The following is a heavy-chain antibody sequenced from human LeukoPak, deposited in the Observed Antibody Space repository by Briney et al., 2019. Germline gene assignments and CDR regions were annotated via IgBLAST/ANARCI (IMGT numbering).Heavy chain of an antibody. CDR3: ARRRVDVVAATEYNWFDP. Sequence: SETLSLTCTVSGGSISSSSYSWGWIRQPPGKGLEWIGSIYYSGSTYYNPSLKSRVTISVDTSKNQFSLKLSSVTAADTAVYYCARRRVDVVAATEYNWFDPWGQGTLVTVSS. J-gene: IGHJ5*02. CDR2: IYYSGST. D-gene: IGHD6-19*01. V-gene: IGHV4-39*01. CDR1: GGSISSSSYS.